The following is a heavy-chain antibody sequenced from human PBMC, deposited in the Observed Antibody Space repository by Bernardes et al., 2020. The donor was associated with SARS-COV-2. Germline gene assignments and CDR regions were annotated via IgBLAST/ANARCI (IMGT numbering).Heavy chain of an antibody. CDR3: AGGVATISGRVYFDY. CDR2: IIPIFGTA. J-gene: IGHJ4*02. D-gene: IGHD5-12*01. CDR1: GGTFSSYA. Sequence: SVKVSCKASGGTFSSYAISWVRQAPGQGLEWMGGIIPIFGTANYAQKFQGRVTITADESTSTAYMELSSLRSEDTAVYYCAGGVATISGRVYFDYWGQGTLVTVSS. V-gene: IGHV1-69*13.